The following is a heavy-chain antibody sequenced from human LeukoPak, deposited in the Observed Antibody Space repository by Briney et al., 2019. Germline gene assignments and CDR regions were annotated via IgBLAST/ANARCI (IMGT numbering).Heavy chain of an antibody. J-gene: IGHJ4*02. CDR2: ISSVGSVN. D-gene: IGHD3-22*01. CDR1: GFTFSSYE. V-gene: IGHV3-48*03. CDR3: AREITYQHSSAYDY. Sequence: GGSLRLSCAASGFTFSSYEMNWVRQAPGKGLEWVSYISSVGSVNNYADSVKGRFTISRDNAKNSLYLEMNSLRAEDTALYFCAREITYQHSSAYDYWGQGTRVTVSS.